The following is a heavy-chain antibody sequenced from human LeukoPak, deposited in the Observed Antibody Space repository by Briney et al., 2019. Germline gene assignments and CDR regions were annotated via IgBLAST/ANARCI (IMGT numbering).Heavy chain of an antibody. CDR1: GGSVSSGSYY. Sequence: SETLSLTCTVSGGSVSSGSYYWSWIRQPPGKGLEGIGYIYYSGSTYYNPSLKSRVAISVDTSKNQFSLKLSSVTAADTAVYFCARTTIPVAGLDYWGQGTLGTVSA. CDR3: ARTTIPVAGLDY. J-gene: IGHJ4*02. CDR2: IYYSGST. D-gene: IGHD6-19*01. V-gene: IGHV4-61*01.